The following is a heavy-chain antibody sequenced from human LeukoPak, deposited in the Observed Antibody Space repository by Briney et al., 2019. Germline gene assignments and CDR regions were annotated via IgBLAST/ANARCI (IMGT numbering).Heavy chain of an antibody. CDR1: GYIFSSYW. CDR2: IYPSDSDT. J-gene: IGHJ4*02. D-gene: IGHD6-13*01. V-gene: IGHV5-51*01. CDR3: ARHVTGIGAAGMI. Sequence: GESLKISCKGSGYIFSSYWIAWVRQMPGKGLEWMGIIYPSDSDTRYSPSFQGRVTISADKSISTAYLQWSSLKASDTAMYYCARHVTGIGAAGMIWGQGTLVTVSS.